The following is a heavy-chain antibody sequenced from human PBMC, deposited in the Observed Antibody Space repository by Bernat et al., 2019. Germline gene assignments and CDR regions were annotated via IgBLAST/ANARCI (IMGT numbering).Heavy chain of an antibody. CDR1: GYTLTELS. CDR2: FDPEDGET. D-gene: IGHD2-8*01. V-gene: IGHV1-24*01. J-gene: IGHJ5*02. CDR3: ATSSYCTNGVCYSGGWFDP. Sequence: QVQLVQSGAEEKKPGASVKVSCKVSGYTLTELSMHWVRQAPGKGLEWMGGFDPEDGETIYAQKFQGRVTMTEDTSTDTAYMELSSLRSEDTAVYYCATSSYCTNGVCYSGGWFDPWGQGTLVTVSS.